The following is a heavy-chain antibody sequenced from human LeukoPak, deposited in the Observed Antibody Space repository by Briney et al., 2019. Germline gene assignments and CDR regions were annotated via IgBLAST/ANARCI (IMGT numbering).Heavy chain of an antibody. V-gene: IGHV3-23*01. Sequence: GGTLRLSCAASGFTFSSYDMTWVRQAPGKGLEWVSGISGSGGITYYADSVKGRFTISRDNSKNTLYLQMNSLRAEDTAVYFCAKTPWLDYWGQGTLVTVSS. J-gene: IGHJ4*02. CDR1: GFTFSSYD. CDR2: ISGSGGIT. CDR3: AKTPWLDY.